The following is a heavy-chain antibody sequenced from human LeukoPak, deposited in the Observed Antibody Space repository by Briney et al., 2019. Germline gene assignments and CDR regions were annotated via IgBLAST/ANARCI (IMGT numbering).Heavy chain of an antibody. J-gene: IGHJ4*02. CDR3: ASSPYMRHSWDYFDS. CDR2: TYYSSNCYT. CDR1: GDSVSSNSAA. Sequence: SQTLSLTCAISGDSVSSNSAAWNWIRQSPSRGLEWLGRTYYSSNCYTDYEVSVKSRITINPDTSKNQFSLQLNSVTPEDTAVYYCASSPYMRHSWDYFDSWGQGTLVTVSS. V-gene: IGHV6-1*01. D-gene: IGHD6-13*01.